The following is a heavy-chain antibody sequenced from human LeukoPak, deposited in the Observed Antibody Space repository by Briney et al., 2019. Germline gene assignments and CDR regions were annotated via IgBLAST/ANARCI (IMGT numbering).Heavy chain of an antibody. V-gene: IGHV1-69*13. CDR3: ARGDHDYGDSDPFDY. J-gene: IGHJ4*02. D-gene: IGHD4-17*01. Sequence: SVKVSCKASGYSFTSYGIGWVRQAPGQGLEWMGGIIPIFGTANYAQKFQGRVTITADESTSTAYMELSSLRSEDTAVYYCARGDHDYGDSDPFDYWGQGTLVTVSS. CDR2: IIPIFGTA. CDR1: GYSFTSYG.